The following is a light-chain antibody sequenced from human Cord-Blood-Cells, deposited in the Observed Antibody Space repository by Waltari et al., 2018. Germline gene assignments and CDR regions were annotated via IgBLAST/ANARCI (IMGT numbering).Light chain of an antibody. J-gene: IGKJ1*01. CDR1: QGISNY. V-gene: IGKV1-27*01. CDR3: QKYNSAPRT. Sequence: DIQMNQSPSSLSASVGDRVTITCRPSQGISNYLACYQQKPGKVPKLLIYAASTLQSVVPSRFSGSGSGTDFTLTISSLQPEDVATYYCQKYNSAPRTFGQGTKVEIK. CDR2: AAS.